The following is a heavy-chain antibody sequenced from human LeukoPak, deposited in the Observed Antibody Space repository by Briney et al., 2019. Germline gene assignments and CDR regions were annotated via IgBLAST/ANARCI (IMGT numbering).Heavy chain of an antibody. D-gene: IGHD3-3*01. V-gene: IGHV1-24*01. CDR2: FDPEDGET. Sequence: ASVKVSCKVSGYTLTELSMHWVRQAPGKGLEWMGGFDPEDGETIYAQKFQGRVTMTEDTSTDTAYMELSSLRSEDTAVYYCATVSYYYDFWSGYYSEYFQHWGQGTLVTVSS. CDR3: ATVSYYYDFWSGYYSEYFQH. J-gene: IGHJ1*01. CDR1: GYTLTELS.